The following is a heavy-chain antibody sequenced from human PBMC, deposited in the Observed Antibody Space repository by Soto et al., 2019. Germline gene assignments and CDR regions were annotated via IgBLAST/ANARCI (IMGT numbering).Heavy chain of an antibody. CDR1: GYSINNGYY. CDR2: IYHSGST. Sequence: LETLSLTCVVSGYSINNGYYWGWIRQPPGKGLEWIGSIYHSGSTYYNPSLKGRVTISVDTSKNQFSLKLNFVTAADTAVYYCARAVSIVVVPASGWFDPWGQGTLVTVSS. V-gene: IGHV4-38-2*01. CDR3: ARAVSIVVVPASGWFDP. D-gene: IGHD2-2*01. J-gene: IGHJ5*02.